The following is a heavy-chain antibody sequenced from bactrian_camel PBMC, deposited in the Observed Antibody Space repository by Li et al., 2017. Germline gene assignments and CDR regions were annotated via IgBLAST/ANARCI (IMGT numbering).Heavy chain of an antibody. J-gene: IGHJ4*01. CDR3: AAAQLLSANIMLNSIYYRY. CDR1: GYIDTDVC. CDR2: IRNDGMT. V-gene: IGHV3S53*01. D-gene: IGHD2*01. Sequence: VQLVESGGGSVQAGGSLRLSCAVSGYIDTDVCVAWFRQAPGKEHEGVAGIRNDGMTVYADSVKGRFTISKDNANNTLYLQMNFLQPDDTNMYYCAAAQLLSANIMLNSIYYRYWGQGTQVTVS.